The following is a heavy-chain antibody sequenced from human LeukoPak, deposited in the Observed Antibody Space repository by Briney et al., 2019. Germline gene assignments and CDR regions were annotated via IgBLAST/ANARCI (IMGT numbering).Heavy chain of an antibody. Sequence: PSETLSLTCTVSGGSISSSSYYWGWIRQPPGKGLEWMGYIYYSGSTNYNPSLKSRVTISVDTSKNQFSLKLSSVTAADTAVYYCARGYSSGWYDTYYYYYYMDVWGKGTTVTISS. CDR1: GGSISSSSYY. V-gene: IGHV4-61*05. CDR3: ARGYSSGWYDTYYYYYYMDV. CDR2: IYYSGST. J-gene: IGHJ6*03. D-gene: IGHD6-19*01.